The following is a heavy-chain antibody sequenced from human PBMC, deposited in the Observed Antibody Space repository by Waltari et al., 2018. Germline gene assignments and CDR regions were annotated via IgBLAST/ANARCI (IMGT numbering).Heavy chain of an antibody. Sequence: EVQLVESGGGVVKPGGSVRLSCAASGFTLRSYSMYWVRQAPGKGLEWVSSISSSSSYIYYADSVKGRFTISRDNAKNSLYLQMNSLRAEDTAVYYCGVAGTEMASTWGQGTMVTVSS. J-gene: IGHJ3*01. CDR2: ISSSSSYI. CDR1: GFTLRSYS. V-gene: IGHV3-21*01. D-gene: IGHD3-10*01. CDR3: GVAGTEMAST.